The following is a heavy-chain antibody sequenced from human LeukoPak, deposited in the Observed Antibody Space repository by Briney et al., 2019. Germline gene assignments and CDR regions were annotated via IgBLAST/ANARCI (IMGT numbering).Heavy chain of an antibody. Sequence: SETLSLTCTVSGGSISSGSYYWSWIRQAAGKGLEWIGRIYSSGSTNYNPPLKSRVTISIGTSKNQSSLKLSSVTAADTAVYYCARGFYYGSGSYYFSNWGQGTLVTVSS. J-gene: IGHJ4*02. V-gene: IGHV4-61*02. D-gene: IGHD3-10*01. CDR1: GGSISSGSYY. CDR3: ARGFYYGSGSYYFSN. CDR2: IYSSGST.